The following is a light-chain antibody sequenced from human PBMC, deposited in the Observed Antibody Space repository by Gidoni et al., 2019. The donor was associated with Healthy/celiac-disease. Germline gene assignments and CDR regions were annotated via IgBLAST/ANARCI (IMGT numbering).Light chain of an antibody. CDR3: MQALQTPWT. CDR1: QSLLHSNGYNY. J-gene: IGKJ1*01. V-gene: IGKV2-28*01. Sequence: DIVMTQSPLSLPVTPGEPASISCRSSQSLLHSNGYNYLDWYRQKPGQSPQLLIYLGSNRASGVPDRFRGSGSGTDFTLKISRVEAEDVGVYYCMQALQTPWTFGQGTKVEIK. CDR2: LGS.